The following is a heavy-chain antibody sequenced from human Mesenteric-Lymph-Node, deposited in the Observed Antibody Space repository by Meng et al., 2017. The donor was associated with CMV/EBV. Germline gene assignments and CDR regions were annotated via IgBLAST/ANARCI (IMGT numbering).Heavy chain of an antibody. Sequence: GGSLRLSCAASGFTFSDYAMSWVRQAPEKGLEWVSIVYNSGRSTHYADSMKGRFTISRDNSKNTLYLQMNNVRAEDTAIYYCARTFCGSSSCHSFDYWGQGTLVTVSS. CDR2: VYNSGRST. CDR3: ARTFCGSSSCHSFDY. V-gene: IGHV3-23*03. J-gene: IGHJ4*02. D-gene: IGHD2-2*01. CDR1: GFTFSDYA.